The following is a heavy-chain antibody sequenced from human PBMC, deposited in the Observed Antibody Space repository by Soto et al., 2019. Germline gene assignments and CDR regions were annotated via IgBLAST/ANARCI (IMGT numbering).Heavy chain of an antibody. J-gene: IGHJ4*02. CDR2: IYYSGNT. D-gene: IGHD1-26*01. Sequence: SETLSLTCTFSDDSVSRSRYYWGWIRQSTGKGLEWIGSIYYSGNTNYNPSLKSRVTISVDTSKNQFSLKLRSVTAADTAVYYCACRSYSDDYWGQGTLVTVSS. V-gene: IGHV4-39*07. CDR1: DDSVSRSRYY. CDR3: ACRSYSDDY.